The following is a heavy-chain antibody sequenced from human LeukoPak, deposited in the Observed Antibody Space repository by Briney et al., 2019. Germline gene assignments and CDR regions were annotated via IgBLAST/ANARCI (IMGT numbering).Heavy chain of an antibody. V-gene: IGHV4-38-2*01. J-gene: IGHJ5*02. CDR1: GYSISSGYY. D-gene: IGHD2-2*02. CDR3: ARHVVVVPAAIQWFDP. CDR2: IYHSGST. Sequence: KPPETLSLTCAVSGYSISSGYYWGWIRHPPGKGLEWIGSIYHSGSTYYNPSLKSRVTISVDTSKNQFSLKLSSVTAADTAVYYCARHVVVVPAAIQWFDPWGQGTLVTVSS.